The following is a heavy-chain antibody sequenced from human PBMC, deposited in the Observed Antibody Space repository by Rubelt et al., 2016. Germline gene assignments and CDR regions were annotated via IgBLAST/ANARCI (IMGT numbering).Heavy chain of an antibody. D-gene: IGHD1-1*01. J-gene: IGHJ4*02. CDR3: AHRNQWNDAAW. Sequence: QITLKESGPTLVKPTQTLTLTCTFSGFSLTTSGVGVGWIRQPPGKALEWLALIYWDDDKRYSPALKNRLTITKDTSKNQLVLTMTNADPVDTATYYCAHRNQWNDAAWWGQGTLVTVSS. CDR2: IYWDDDK. CDR1: GFSLTTSGVG. V-gene: IGHV2-5*02.